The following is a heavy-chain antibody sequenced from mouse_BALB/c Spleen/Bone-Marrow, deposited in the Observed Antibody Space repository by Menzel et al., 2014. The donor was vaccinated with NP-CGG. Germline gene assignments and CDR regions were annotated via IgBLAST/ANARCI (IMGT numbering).Heavy chain of an antibody. CDR3: APIYDGYYVAWFAY. CDR2: IDPENGNT. V-gene: IGHV14-1*02. Sequence: EVQGVESGAELVRPGALVKLSCKASGFNIKDYYMHWVKQRPEQGLEWIGWIDPENGNTIYDPKFQGKASITADTSSNTAYLQLSRLTSEDTAVYYWAPIYDGYYVAWFAYWGQGTLVTVSA. J-gene: IGHJ3*01. CDR1: GFNIKDYY. D-gene: IGHD2-3*01.